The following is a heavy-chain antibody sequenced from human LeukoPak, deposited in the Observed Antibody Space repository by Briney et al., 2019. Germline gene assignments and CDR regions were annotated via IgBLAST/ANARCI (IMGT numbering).Heavy chain of an antibody. V-gene: IGHV1-18*01. J-gene: IGHJ3*02. CDR1: GYTFTSYG. D-gene: IGHD3-3*01. CDR3: ARDRDDFWSGPEAFDI. Sequence: ASVKVSCKGSGYTFTSYGISWARQAPGQGLEWMGWIGAYNGDTNYAQKVQGRVTMTTETSTSTAYMELRSLRSDDTAVYYCARDRDDFWSGPEAFDIWGQGTMVTVSS. CDR2: IGAYNGDT.